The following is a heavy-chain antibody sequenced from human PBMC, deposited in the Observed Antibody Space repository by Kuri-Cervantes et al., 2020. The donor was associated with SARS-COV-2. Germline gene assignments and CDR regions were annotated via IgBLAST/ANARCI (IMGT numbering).Heavy chain of an antibody. D-gene: IGHD3-3*01. CDR2: VSYDGGSE. Sequence: GGSLRLSCEGSGFTFSNHALYWIRQAPGEGLEWVAVVSYDGGSEWYADSLKGRFSISRDNSKNTVYLQMNSLRTEDTALHYCARETFWSGYYFYGNIDHWGQGTLVTVSS. CDR3: ARETFWSGYYFYGNIDH. CDR1: GFTFSNHA. J-gene: IGHJ4*02. V-gene: IGHV3-30-3*01.